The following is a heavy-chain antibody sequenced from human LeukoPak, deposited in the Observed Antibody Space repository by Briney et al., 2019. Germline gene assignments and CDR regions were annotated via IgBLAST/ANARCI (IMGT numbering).Heavy chain of an antibody. D-gene: IGHD4-11*01. V-gene: IGHV3-23*01. CDR2: ISGSGGST. CDR3: AKVPAYSNSLGY. CDR1: GFTFSDYY. J-gene: IGHJ4*02. Sequence: GGSLRLSCAASGFTFSDYYMSWIRQAPGKGLEWVSAISGSGGSTYYADSVKGRFTISRDNSKNALYLQMNSLRAEDTAVYYCAKVPAYSNSLGYWGQGTLVTVSS.